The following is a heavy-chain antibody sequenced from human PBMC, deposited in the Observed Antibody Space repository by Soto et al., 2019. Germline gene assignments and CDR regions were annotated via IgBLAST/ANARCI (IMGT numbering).Heavy chain of an antibody. CDR3: ARNCGGDCYYGMDV. D-gene: IGHD2-21*01. J-gene: IGHJ6*02. CDR1: GGSISSGGYS. CDR2: IYHSGST. V-gene: IGHV4-30-2*01. Sequence: SETLSLTCAVSGGSISSGGYSWSWIRQPPGKGLEWIGYIYHSGSTYYNPSLKSRVTISVDRSKNQFSLKLSSVTAADTAVYYCARNCGGDCYYGMDVWGQGTTVTVSS.